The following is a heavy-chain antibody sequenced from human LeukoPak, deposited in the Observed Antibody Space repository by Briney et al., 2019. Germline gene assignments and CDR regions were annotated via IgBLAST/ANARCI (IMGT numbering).Heavy chain of an antibody. CDR1: GGSISSSSYY. CDR2: IYYSGST. Sequence: PSETLSLTCTVPGGSISSSSYYWGWIRQPLGKGLEWIGSIYYSGSTYYNPSLKSRVTISVDTSKNQFSLKLSSVTAADTAVYYCARVNIVVVVAAMVPGFPGYWGQGTLVTVSS. D-gene: IGHD2-15*01. J-gene: IGHJ4*02. CDR3: ARVNIVVVVAAMVPGFPGY. V-gene: IGHV4-39*07.